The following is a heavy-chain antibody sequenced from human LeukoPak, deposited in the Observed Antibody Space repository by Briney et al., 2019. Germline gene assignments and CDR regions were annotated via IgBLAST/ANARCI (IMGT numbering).Heavy chain of an antibody. D-gene: IGHD3-22*01. CDR2: IYYSGST. CDR1: GGSISSGGYY. CDR3: ARDISSGFDY. J-gene: IGHJ4*02. V-gene: IGHV4-31*03. Sequence: SETLSLTCTVSGGSISSGGYYWSWIRQHPGKGLEWIGYIYYSGSTYYNPSLKSRVTISVDTSKNQFSLKLSSVTAADTAVYYCARDISSGFDYWGQGALVTVSS.